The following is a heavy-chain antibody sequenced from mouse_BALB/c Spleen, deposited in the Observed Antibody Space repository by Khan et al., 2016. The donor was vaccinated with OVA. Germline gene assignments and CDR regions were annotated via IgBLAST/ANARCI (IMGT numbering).Heavy chain of an antibody. V-gene: IGHV5-17*02. J-gene: IGHJ2*01. CDR3: ATSYFYGYYFDY. Sequence: HLVESGGGLVQPGRSQKLSCAASGFTFNRYGMHWVRQAPEKGLEWVAYISGDSNTIYYAATVKGRFTISRDNPKNTLFLQMTSLMSEDTAMYYCATSYFYGYYFDYWGPVTTLTVS. D-gene: IGHD1-1*01. CDR2: ISGDSNTI. CDR1: GFTFNRYG.